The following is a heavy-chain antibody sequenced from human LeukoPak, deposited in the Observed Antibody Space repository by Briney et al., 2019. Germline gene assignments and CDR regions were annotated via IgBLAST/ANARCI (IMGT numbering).Heavy chain of an antibody. CDR1: GGSFSDYF. CDR2: INHSVST. Sequence: SETLSLTCAVYGGSFSDYFWSWIRQPPGKGLEWIGEINHSVSTNYNPSLKSRVTISVDTSNNQFSLKLSSVTAADTAVYYCARALGGSRFGELRYFDYWGQGNLVTVSA. D-gene: IGHD3-10*01. V-gene: IGHV4-34*01. CDR3: ARALGGSRFGELRYFDY. J-gene: IGHJ4*02.